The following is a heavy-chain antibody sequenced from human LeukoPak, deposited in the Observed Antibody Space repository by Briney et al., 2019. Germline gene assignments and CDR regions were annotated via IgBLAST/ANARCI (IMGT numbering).Heavy chain of an antibody. D-gene: IGHD3-10*01. J-gene: IGHJ4*02. Sequence: GGSLRLSCAASGFTFSSYAMHWVRQAPGKGLEWVAVISYDGSNKYYADSVKGRFIISRDNSKNTLYLQMNSLRAEDTAVYYCARGSGGYSYWGQGTLVTVSS. CDR1: GFTFSSYA. CDR2: ISYDGSNK. V-gene: IGHV3-30-3*01. CDR3: ARGSGGYSY.